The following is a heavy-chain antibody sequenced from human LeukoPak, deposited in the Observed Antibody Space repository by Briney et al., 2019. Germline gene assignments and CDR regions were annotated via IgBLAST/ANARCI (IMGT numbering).Heavy chain of an antibody. CDR3: AKEARRGYSYGYHSSYFDY. J-gene: IGHJ4*02. CDR2: ISSSSSTI. D-gene: IGHD5-18*01. CDR1: GFTFRSYA. V-gene: IGHV3-48*01. Sequence: GGSLRLSCAASGFTFRSYAMHWVRQAPGKGLEWVSYISSSSSTIYYADSVKGRFTISRDNSKNTLYLQMNGLRAEDTAVYYCAKEARRGYSYGYHSSYFDYWGQGTLVTVSS.